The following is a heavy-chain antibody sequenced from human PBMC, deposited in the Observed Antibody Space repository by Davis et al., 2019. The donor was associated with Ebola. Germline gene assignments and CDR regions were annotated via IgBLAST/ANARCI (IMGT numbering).Heavy chain of an antibody. Sequence: GESLKISCAASEFTFSSYAMSWVRQAPGKGLEWVSAISGSGGSTYYADSVKGRFTISRDNSKNTLYLQMNSLRAEDTAVYYCAKDGGGEWEPDPFDYWGQGTLVTVSS. J-gene: IGHJ4*02. CDR2: ISGSGGST. D-gene: IGHD1-26*01. CDR1: EFTFSSYA. V-gene: IGHV3-23*01. CDR3: AKDGGGEWEPDPFDY.